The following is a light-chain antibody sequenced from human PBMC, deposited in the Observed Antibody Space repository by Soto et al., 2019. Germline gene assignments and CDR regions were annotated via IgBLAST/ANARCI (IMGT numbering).Light chain of an antibody. CDR2: DVS. V-gene: IGLV2-14*01. CDR3: SSYTSSNTRQIV. Sequence: QSVLTQPASVSGSPGQSITISCTGTSSDVGGYNYVSWYQQHPGKAPKFMIYDVSNRPSGVSNRFSGSKSGNTASLTISVPRPQDEADYDYSSYTSSNTRQIVFGTGTKVTVL. CDR1: SSDVGGYNY. J-gene: IGLJ1*01.